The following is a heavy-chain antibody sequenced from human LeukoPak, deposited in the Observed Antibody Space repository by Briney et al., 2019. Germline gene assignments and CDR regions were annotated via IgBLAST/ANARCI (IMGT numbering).Heavy chain of an antibody. CDR1: GFTFSSYA. CDR3: ARDTGSGYYDY. J-gene: IGHJ4*02. Sequence: GGSLRLSCAASGFTFSSYAMHWVRQAPGKGLEWVAVISYDGSNKYYADSVKGRFTISRDNSENTLYLQMNSLRAEDTAVYYCARDTGSGYYDYWGQGTLVTVSS. D-gene: IGHD2-15*01. V-gene: IGHV3-30-3*01. CDR2: ISYDGSNK.